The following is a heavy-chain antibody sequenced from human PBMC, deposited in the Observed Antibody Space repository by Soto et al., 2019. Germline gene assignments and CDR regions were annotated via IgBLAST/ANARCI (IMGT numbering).Heavy chain of an antibody. J-gene: IGHJ4*02. CDR2: ITDSGGDT. CDR1: GFTFSIYA. V-gene: IGHV3-23*01. Sequence: GGSLRLSCAASGFTFSIYAMSWVRQAPGKGLEWFTAITDSGGDTYHADSVKGRFTISRDNTKNTLYLQMNSLRAEDTAVYYCAKGSASSRPYYFDYWGQGTLVTVSS. D-gene: IGHD2-2*01. CDR3: AKGSASSRPYYFDY.